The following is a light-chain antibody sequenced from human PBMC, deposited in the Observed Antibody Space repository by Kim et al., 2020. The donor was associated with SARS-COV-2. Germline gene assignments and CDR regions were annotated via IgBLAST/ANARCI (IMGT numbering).Light chain of an antibody. J-gene: IGKJ5*01. CDR1: LSVSSY. CDR3: QQRSNWPT. Sequence: SLSPGERASPSCTASLSVSSYLAWYQQRPGQAPRRLIYDASNRATGIPARFSGSGSGTDFTLTISSLETEDSAVYYCQQRSNWPTFGQGTRLEIK. V-gene: IGKV3-11*01. CDR2: DAS.